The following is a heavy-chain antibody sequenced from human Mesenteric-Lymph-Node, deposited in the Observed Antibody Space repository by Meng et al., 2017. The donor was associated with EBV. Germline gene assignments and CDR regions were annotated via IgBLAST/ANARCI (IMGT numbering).Heavy chain of an antibody. CDR1: GGSISSSSYY. D-gene: IGHD3-22*01. V-gene: IGHV4-39*07. CDR3: GRGIRFYDSSGYSRVWFDP. J-gene: IGHJ5*02. Sequence: LPQAESATGLVNPSDPLPLTCPVSGGSISSSSYYWGWIRQPPGKGLEWIGSIYYSGSTYYNPSLKSRVTISLDTSKNQFSLKLTSVTAADTAMYYCGRGIRFYDSSGYSRVWFDPWGQGTLVTVSS. CDR2: IYYSGST.